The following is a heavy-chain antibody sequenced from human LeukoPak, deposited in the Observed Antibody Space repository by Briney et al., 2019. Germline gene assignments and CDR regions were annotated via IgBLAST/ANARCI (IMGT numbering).Heavy chain of an antibody. CDR3: AKEGSWGYCSSTSCLHFDY. CDR2: ISWNSGSI. Sequence: PGGSLRLSCAASGFTFDDYAMHWVRQAPGKGLEWVSGISWNSGSIGYADSVKGRFTISRDNAKNSLYLQMNSLRAEDTAVYYCAKEGSWGYCSSTSCLHFDYWGQGTLVTVSS. D-gene: IGHD2-2*01. J-gene: IGHJ4*02. V-gene: IGHV3-9*01. CDR1: GFTFDDYA.